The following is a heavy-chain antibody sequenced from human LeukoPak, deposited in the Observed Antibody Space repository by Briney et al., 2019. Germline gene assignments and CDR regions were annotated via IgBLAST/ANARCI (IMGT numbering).Heavy chain of an antibody. J-gene: IGHJ6*03. CDR1: GYTFTSYD. Sequence: ASVKVSCKASGYTFTSYDINWVRQAPGQGLEWMGWINPNSGGTNYAQKFQGRVTMTRDTSISTAYMELSRLRSDDTAVYYCARDNWPYDSIAAAGYYYYYMDVWGKGTTVTVSS. CDR2: INPNSGGT. V-gene: IGHV1-2*02. CDR3: ARDNWPYDSIAAAGYYYYYMDV. D-gene: IGHD6-13*01.